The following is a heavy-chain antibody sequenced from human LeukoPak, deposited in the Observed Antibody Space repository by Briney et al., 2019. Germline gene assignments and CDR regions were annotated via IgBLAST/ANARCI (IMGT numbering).Heavy chain of an antibody. J-gene: IGHJ4*02. CDR2: ISAYNGNT. CDR3: ARGDSGYDWESFYDY. CDR1: GYTFTNYA. V-gene: IGHV1-18*01. Sequence: ASVKVSCKASGYTFTNYAMNWVRQAPGQGLEWMGWISAYNGNTNYAQKLQGRVTMTTDTSTSTAYMELRSLRSDDTAVYYCARGDSGYDWESFYDYWGQGTLVTVSS. D-gene: IGHD5-12*01.